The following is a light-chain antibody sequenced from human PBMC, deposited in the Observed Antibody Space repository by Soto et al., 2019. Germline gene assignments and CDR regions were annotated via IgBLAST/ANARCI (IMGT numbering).Light chain of an antibody. J-gene: IGKJ1*01. CDR3: QHYNNYSWT. CDR2: KAS. V-gene: IGKV1-5*03. Sequence: DIQMTQSPSTLSASVGDRVTITCRASQSISSWLAWYQQKPGKAPKLLIYKASNLESGVPSRFSGSGSGTEFTLTISSLQPDDFATYYCQHYNNYSWTFGQGTKVEIK. CDR1: QSISSW.